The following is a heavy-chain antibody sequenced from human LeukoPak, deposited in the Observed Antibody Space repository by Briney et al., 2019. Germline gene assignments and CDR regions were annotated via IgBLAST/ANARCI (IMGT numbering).Heavy chain of an antibody. CDR1: GFTFSSYS. CDR2: ISSSSSTI. Sequence: PGGSLRLSCAASGFTFSSYSMNWVRQAPGKGLEWVSYISSSSSTICYADSVKGRFTISRDNAKNSLYLQMNSLRAEDTAVYYCARSRAARPYFDYWGQGTLVTVSS. CDR3: ARSRAARPYFDY. V-gene: IGHV3-48*01. J-gene: IGHJ4*02. D-gene: IGHD6-6*01.